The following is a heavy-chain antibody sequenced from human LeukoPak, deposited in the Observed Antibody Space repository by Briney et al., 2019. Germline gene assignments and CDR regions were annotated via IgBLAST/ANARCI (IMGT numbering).Heavy chain of an antibody. D-gene: IGHD3-10*01. J-gene: IGHJ4*02. CDR3: ARDIGAVGIPFDY. V-gene: IGHV1-69*05. CDR1: GGTFSNYA. Sequence: ASVRVSCKASGGTFSNYAISWVRQAPGQGLEWMGGLIPIFGTANYAQKFQGRVTMTRDTSTSTVYMELSSLRSNDTAVYYCARDIGAVGIPFDYWGQGTLVTVSS. CDR2: LIPIFGTA.